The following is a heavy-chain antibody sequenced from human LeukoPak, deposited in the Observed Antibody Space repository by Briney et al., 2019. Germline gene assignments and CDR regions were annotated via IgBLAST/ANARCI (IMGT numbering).Heavy chain of an antibody. Sequence: TPGGSLKLSCAASGFTFTSFSFNWVRQAPGKGLGWVSSINTRSSYIWYADSVKGRFTISRDNAQNSLYLQMNSLRVEDTAVYYCVRELSGSGNVYYFDHWGQGTLVTVSS. CDR1: GFTFTSFS. V-gene: IGHV3-21*01. CDR3: VRELSGSGNVYYFDH. J-gene: IGHJ4*02. D-gene: IGHD6-19*01. CDR2: INTRSSYI.